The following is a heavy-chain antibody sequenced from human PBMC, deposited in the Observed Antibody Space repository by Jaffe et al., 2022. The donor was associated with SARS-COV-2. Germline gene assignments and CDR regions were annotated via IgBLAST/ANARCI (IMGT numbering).Heavy chain of an antibody. J-gene: IGHJ5*02. V-gene: IGHV6-1*01. CDR2: AYYTSRWYF. CDR3: ARGGRTSNWFDP. CDR1: GDTVSNSSAA. Sequence: QVQLQQSGPGLVKPSQTLSLTCAISGDTVSNSSAAWSWIRQSPSRGLEWLGRAYYTSRWYFDYAISVKSRITINPDTSKNQFSLQLNSMTPEDTAVYYCARGGRTSNWFDPWGQGTLVTVSS.